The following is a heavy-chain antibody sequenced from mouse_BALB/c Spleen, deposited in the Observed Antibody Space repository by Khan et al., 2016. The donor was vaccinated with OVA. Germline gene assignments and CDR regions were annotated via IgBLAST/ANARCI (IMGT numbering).Heavy chain of an antibody. J-gene: IGHJ4*01. Sequence: QVQLKESGPGLVAPSQSLSITCTISGFSLTNYGVHWVRQPPGKGLEWLVVIWNDGSTTYNSALKSRLTISKDNSKSQVFLKMYSLQTDDTAMYFCARQPYYHYNILDYWGQGTSVTVSS. D-gene: IGHD2-4*01. CDR2: IWNDGST. CDR1: GFSLTNYG. V-gene: IGHV2-6-1*01. CDR3: ARQPYYHYNILDY.